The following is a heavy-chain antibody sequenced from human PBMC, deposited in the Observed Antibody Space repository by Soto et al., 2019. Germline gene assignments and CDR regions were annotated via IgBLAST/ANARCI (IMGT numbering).Heavy chain of an antibody. V-gene: IGHV4-59*01. CDR2: IYSGGST. CDR1: GGSISSYY. Sequence: QVQLQESGPGLVKPSETLSLTCTVSGGSISSYYWSWIRQPPGKGLEWIGYIYSGGSTNYNPSLRXXVAMSVDKSQXXCXLXXCSVTAADTAVYYCARDQGYSGYDWAWNYYYGMDVWGQGATVTVSS. CDR3: ARDQGYSGYDWAWNYYYGMDV. J-gene: IGHJ6*02. D-gene: IGHD5-12*01.